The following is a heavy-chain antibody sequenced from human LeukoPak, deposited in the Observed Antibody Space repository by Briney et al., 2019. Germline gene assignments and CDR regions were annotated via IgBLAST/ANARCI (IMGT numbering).Heavy chain of an antibody. CDR2: IYYTGNT. D-gene: IGHD2-21*01. CDR1: GGSISSYY. Sequence: PSETLSLTCTLSGGSISSYYWSWIRQPPGKGLEWIGYIYYTGNTNYNPSLKSRVTISVDTSKNLFSLNVNSATAADTAVYYCARGTSGLPVDYWCQGTLVTVSS. CDR3: ARGTSGLPVDY. V-gene: IGHV4-59*01. J-gene: IGHJ4*02.